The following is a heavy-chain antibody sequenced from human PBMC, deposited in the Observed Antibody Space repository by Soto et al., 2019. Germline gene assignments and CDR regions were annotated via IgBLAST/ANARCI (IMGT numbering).Heavy chain of an antibody. D-gene: IGHD5-18*01. CDR3: AKVDVDTAMVPDY. J-gene: IGHJ4*02. CDR2: ISYDGSNK. CDR1: GFTFSSYG. V-gene: IGHV3-30*18. Sequence: QVQLVESGGGMVQPGRSLRLSCAASGFTFSSYGMHWVRQAPGKGLEWVAVISYDGSNKYYADSVKGRFTISRDNSKNTLYLQMNSLRAEDTAVYYCAKVDVDTAMVPDYWGQGTLVTVSS.